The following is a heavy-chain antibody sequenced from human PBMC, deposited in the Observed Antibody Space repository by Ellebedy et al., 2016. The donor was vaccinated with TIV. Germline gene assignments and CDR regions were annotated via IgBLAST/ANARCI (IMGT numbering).Heavy chain of an antibody. D-gene: IGHD3-10*01. CDR1: GGSISRSSYY. J-gene: IGHJ5*02. CDR3: ARWFGELLYVRWFDP. Sequence: SETLSLTCTVSGGSISRSSYYWGWIRQSPQKGLEWIGSIYYTGSTFYNPSLKSRVNISVDTSQSQLSLRLRSVTAADTAVYYCARWFGELLYVRWFDPWGQGTLVTVSS. CDR2: IYYTGST. V-gene: IGHV4-39*01.